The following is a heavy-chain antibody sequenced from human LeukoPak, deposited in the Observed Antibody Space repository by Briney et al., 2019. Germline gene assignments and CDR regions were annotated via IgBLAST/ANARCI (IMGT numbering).Heavy chain of an antibody. D-gene: IGHD3-10*01. CDR3: ARLHYYGSGSRNWFDP. V-gene: IGHV1-18*01. CDR1: RYTFTSFV. CDR2: RSAHNGNT. J-gene: IGHJ5*02. Sequence: ASVKVSFKASRYTFTSFVVSWVRQAPAKGLEGMGWRSAHNGNTNYAQKLQGRVTMTTDTSTSTAYMELRSLRSDDTAVYYCARLHYYGSGSRNWFDPWGQGTLVTVS.